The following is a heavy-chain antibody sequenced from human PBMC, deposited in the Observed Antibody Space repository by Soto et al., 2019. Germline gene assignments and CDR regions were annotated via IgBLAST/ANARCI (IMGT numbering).Heavy chain of an antibody. CDR2: IWFDGSNK. J-gene: IGHJ4*02. V-gene: IGHV3-33*01. CDR1: GSIFFGYG. CDR3: ARPPGAETSY. Sequence: QEQLVECGGGVVQPGRSLRLSCAASGSIFFGYGMHWVRQAPGKGLEWVAVIWFDGSNKYYADSVKGRFTISRDNAKNSMYLQMNSLRDEDTAVYYCARPPGAETSYWGQGTLVTVSS. D-gene: IGHD4-17*01.